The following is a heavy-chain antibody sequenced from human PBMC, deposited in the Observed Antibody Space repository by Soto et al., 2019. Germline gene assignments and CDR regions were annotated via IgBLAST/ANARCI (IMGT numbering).Heavy chain of an antibody. D-gene: IGHD1-7*01. CDR2: INPNSGDT. Sequence: ASVKVSCKASGYTFTGQYMHWVRQAPGQGLEWMGWINPNSGDTNYAQKFQGRVTMTRDTSIGTAYMELSSLRSNDTAIYYCARGSSGITLYGMDVWGQGTTVPVSS. V-gene: IGHV1-2*02. CDR1: GYTFTGQY. J-gene: IGHJ6*02. CDR3: ARGSSGITLYGMDV.